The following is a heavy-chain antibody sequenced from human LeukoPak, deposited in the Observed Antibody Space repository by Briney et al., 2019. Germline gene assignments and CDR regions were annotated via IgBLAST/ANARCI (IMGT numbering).Heavy chain of an antibody. V-gene: IGHV1-69*05. CDR2: IIPIFGTA. Sequence: SVKVSCKASGGTFSSYAISWVRQAPGQGLERLGRIIPIFGTANYAQKFQGRVTITTDESTSTAYMELSSLRSEDTAVYYCARTDYGGNQGDFDYWGQGTLVTVSS. D-gene: IGHD4-23*01. J-gene: IGHJ4*02. CDR3: ARTDYGGNQGDFDY. CDR1: GGTFSSYA.